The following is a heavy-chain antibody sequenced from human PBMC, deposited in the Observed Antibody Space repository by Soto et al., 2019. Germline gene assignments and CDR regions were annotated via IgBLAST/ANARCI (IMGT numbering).Heavy chain of an antibody. D-gene: IGHD3-10*01. J-gene: IGHJ4*02. CDR1: GYTFTDHG. V-gene: IGHV1-18*01. CDR3: AREVEGSYSPADF. Sequence: ASVKVSCKTSGYTFTDHGIDWVRQAPGQGLEWVGWVSSYNGNTNYAYNLKDRVIMTTDASTSTAYMELRGLRSDDTAVYYCAREVEGSYSPADFWGQGTPVTVPQ. CDR2: VSSYNGNT.